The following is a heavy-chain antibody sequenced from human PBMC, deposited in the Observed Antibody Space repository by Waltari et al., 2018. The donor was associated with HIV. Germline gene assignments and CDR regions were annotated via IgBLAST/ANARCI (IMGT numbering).Heavy chain of an antibody. J-gene: IGHJ6*02. Sequence: QLQLQESGPGLVKPSETLSLTCTVSGGSISSSSYYWGWIRQPPGKGLEWIGSKYYTGGTYENPYRKSRVTISEDTSKTQCSRKLNSGTATDTAVYYCARLTSIGQRGPAAMSGYYYYGMDVWGQGTTVTVSS. CDR3: ARLTSIGQRGPAAMSGYYYYGMDV. CDR1: GGSISSSSYY. CDR2: KYYTGGT. D-gene: IGHD2-2*01. V-gene: IGHV4-39*01.